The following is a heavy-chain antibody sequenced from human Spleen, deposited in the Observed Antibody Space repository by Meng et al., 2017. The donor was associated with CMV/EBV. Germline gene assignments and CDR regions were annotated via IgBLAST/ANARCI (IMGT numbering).Heavy chain of an antibody. V-gene: IGHV3-30*04. CDR1: GIIFNNYA. Sequence: GESLKISCAASGIIFNNYAMHWVRQAPGKGLEWVAVISYDGISKNYADSVKGRFTISRDNSKNTLFLQMTGLRAEDTALYYCARAGSSGWTQGFDYWGQGTLVTVSS. D-gene: IGHD6-19*01. CDR2: ISYDGISK. CDR3: ARAGSSGWTQGFDY. J-gene: IGHJ4*02.